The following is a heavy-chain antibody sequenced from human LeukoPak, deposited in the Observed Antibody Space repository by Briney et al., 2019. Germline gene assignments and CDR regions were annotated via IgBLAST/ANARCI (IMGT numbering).Heavy chain of an antibody. Sequence: PGGSLRLSCAASGFTFSTYSMNWVRQAPGKGLEWVSSIGGSSTSIYYARSVKGRFPISRDNAKNSLYLQMNSLRAEDTAVYYCAREEGKQQMEAFDYWGQGTLVTVSS. CDR1: GFTFSTYS. V-gene: IGHV3-21*01. CDR3: AREEGKQQMEAFDY. J-gene: IGHJ4*02. CDR2: IGGSSTSI. D-gene: IGHD6-13*01.